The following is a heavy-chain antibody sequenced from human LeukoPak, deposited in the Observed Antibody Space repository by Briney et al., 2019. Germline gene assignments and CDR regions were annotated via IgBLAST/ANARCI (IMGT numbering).Heavy chain of an antibody. V-gene: IGHV4-38-2*01. CDR2: IYHSGST. CDR3: ARTRREYQLLSFDY. Sequence: KPSATPSLTCAVSGYSISSGYYWGWIRQPPGKGLEWIGSIYHSGSTYYNPSLKSRLTISVDTSKNQFSLKLSSVTAADTAVYYCARTRREYQLLSFDYWGQGTLVTVSS. J-gene: IGHJ4*02. CDR1: GYSISSGYY. D-gene: IGHD2-2*01.